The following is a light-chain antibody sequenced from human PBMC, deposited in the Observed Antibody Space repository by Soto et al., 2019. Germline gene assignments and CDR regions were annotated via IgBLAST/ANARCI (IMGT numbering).Light chain of an antibody. Sequence: QSVLTQPASVSGSPGQSIAISCTGTSSDVGGYTYVSWYQQHPGKAPKLTIYDVSARPSGVSNRFSGSKSDNTASLTISGLQAEDEADYYCSSYTSSNTVIFGGGTKLTVL. CDR3: SSYTSSNTVI. J-gene: IGLJ2*01. CDR2: DVS. CDR1: SSDVGGYTY. V-gene: IGLV2-14*01.